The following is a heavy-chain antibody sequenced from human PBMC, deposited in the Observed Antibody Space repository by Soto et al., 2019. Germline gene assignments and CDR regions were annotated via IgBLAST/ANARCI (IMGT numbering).Heavy chain of an antibody. Sequence: AETLSLTCTVSGGSIYRSGYYWGWIGQRPGRGLEWIGNIDYNGVTYSNPSLKSRVTISRDTSKNQFSLKLTSVTAADTALYYCGKVLVGATGHTDSDSWGPGTLVTVSS. D-gene: IGHD2-15*01. CDR3: GKVLVGATGHTDSDS. J-gene: IGHJ4*02. CDR2: IDYNGVT. CDR1: GGSIYRSGYY. V-gene: IGHV4-39*01.